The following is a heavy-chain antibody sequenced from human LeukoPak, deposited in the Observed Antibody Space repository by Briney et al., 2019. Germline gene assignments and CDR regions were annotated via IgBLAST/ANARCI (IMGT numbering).Heavy chain of an antibody. J-gene: IGHJ4*02. V-gene: IGHV4-34*01. D-gene: IGHD3-16*01. Sequence: SETLSLTCAVYGGSFSGYYWSWLRQPPGRGLEWIGEINHSGSTNYHPYLQRRVTISVDTSKTQFSLKLSSVTAAETAVYYCASGGGSSRWGQGTLVTVSS. CDR3: ASGGGSSR. CDR1: GGSFSGYY. CDR2: INHSGST.